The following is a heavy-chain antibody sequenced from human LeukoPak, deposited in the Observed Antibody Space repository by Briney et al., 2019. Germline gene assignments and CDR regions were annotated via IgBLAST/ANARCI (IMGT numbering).Heavy chain of an antibody. J-gene: IGHJ6*02. V-gene: IGHV3-21*01. Sequence: GGSLRLSCEASGFTLNTYSMNWVRQAPGKGLEWVSSISSTGSDMYYVDSVKGRFTISRDNAKNSLFLQVNSLRAEDTAVYYCARIALYDDTAFYSGYYYYYPMDVWGQGTTVTVSS. CDR3: ARIALYDDTAFYSGYYYYYPMDV. CDR1: GFTLNTYS. CDR2: ISSTGSDM. D-gene: IGHD3-9*01.